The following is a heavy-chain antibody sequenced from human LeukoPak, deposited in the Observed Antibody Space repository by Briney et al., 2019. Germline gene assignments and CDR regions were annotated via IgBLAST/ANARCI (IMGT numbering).Heavy chain of an antibody. CDR2: IYPGDSDT. D-gene: IGHD2-2*02. J-gene: IGHJ3*02. Sequence: GESLKISCKGSGYSFTSYWIGWVRQMPGKGLEWMGIIYPGDSDTRYSPSFQGQVTISADKSISTAYLQWSSLKASDTAMYYCARQHREIVVVPAAIQVDAFDIWGQGTMVTVSS. V-gene: IGHV5-51*01. CDR3: ARQHREIVVVPAAIQVDAFDI. CDR1: GYSFTSYW.